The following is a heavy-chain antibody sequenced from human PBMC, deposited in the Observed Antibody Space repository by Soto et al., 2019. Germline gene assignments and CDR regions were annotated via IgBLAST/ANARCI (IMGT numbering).Heavy chain of an antibody. CDR3: ARQTMYYDFWSGPNRFDP. J-gene: IGHJ5*02. CDR1: GGSISSKSYS. D-gene: IGHD3-3*01. CDR2: FYYSENT. Sequence: SETLSLTCSVSGGSISSKSYSWGWIRQPPGKGLEWIGTFYYSENTYYNPSLKSRVTISVDTSKNQFSLKLSSVTAADTAVYYCARQTMYYDFWSGPNRFDPWGQGTLVTVSS. V-gene: IGHV4-39*01.